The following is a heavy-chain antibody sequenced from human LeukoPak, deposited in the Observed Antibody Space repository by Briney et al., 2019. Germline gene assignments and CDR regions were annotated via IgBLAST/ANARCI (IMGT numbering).Heavy chain of an antibody. Sequence: ASVKVSCTASGYTFTGYYMHWVRQAPGQGLEWMGWINPNSGGTNYAQKFQGRVTMTRDTSISTAYMELSRLRSDDTAVYYCAREGRRRITMVRGVQPPDYWGQGTLVTVSS. V-gene: IGHV1-2*02. CDR3: AREGRRRITMVRGVQPPDY. J-gene: IGHJ4*02. CDR1: GYTFTGYY. D-gene: IGHD3-10*01. CDR2: INPNSGGT.